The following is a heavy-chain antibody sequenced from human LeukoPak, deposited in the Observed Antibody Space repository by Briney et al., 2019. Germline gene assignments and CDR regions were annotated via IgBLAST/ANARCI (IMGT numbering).Heavy chain of an antibody. CDR2: IKSKTDGGTT. J-gene: IGHJ4*02. Sequence: PGGSLRLSCAASGFTFSNYAMSWVRQAPGKGLEWVGRIKSKTDGGTTDYAAPVKGRFTISRDDSKNTLYLQMNSLKTEDTAVYYCTTAIPDYYGSGSPRHCWGQGTLVTVSS. CDR1: GFTFSNYA. D-gene: IGHD3-10*01. V-gene: IGHV3-15*01. CDR3: TTAIPDYYGSGSPRHC.